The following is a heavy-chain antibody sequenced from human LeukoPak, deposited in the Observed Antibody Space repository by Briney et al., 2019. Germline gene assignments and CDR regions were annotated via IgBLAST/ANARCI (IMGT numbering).Heavy chain of an antibody. Sequence: ASVKVSCEASGYTFTGYYMHWVRQAPGQGLEWMGWINPNSGGTNYAQKFQGWVTMTRDTSISTAYMELSRLRSDDTAVYYCARDYGIAAAGLDYWGQGTLVTVSS. V-gene: IGHV1-2*04. CDR2: INPNSGGT. CDR3: ARDYGIAAAGLDY. J-gene: IGHJ4*02. CDR1: GYTFTGYY. D-gene: IGHD6-13*01.